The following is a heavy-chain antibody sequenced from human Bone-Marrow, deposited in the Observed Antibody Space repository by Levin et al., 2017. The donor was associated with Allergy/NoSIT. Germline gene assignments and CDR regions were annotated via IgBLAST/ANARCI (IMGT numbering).Heavy chain of an antibody. J-gene: IGHJ4*02. Sequence: SETLSLTCVVSGGSVRSSAYYWDWVRQSPGKGLEWIGSVYYAGSTYYNPSLRSRVTVAADTSKDQVSLTLSSVTAADTAVYYCATHKRGYSGDGRHVDQWGQGTLVVVS. CDR3: ATHKRGYSGDGRHVDQ. CDR2: VYYAGST. D-gene: IGHD5-12*01. CDR1: GGSVRSSAYY. V-gene: IGHV4-39*01.